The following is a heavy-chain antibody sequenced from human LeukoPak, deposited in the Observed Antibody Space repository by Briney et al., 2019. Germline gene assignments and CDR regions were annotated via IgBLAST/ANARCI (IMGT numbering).Heavy chain of an antibody. J-gene: IGHJ6*03. V-gene: IGHV3-11*01. D-gene: IGHD5-18*01. Sequence: GGSLRLSCAASGFTFSDYYMSWIRQAPGKGLEWVSYISSSGSTIYYADSVKGRFTISRDNAKNSLYLQMNSLRAEDTAVYYCATSGYSYGLYYYYYYMDVWGKGTTVTVSS. CDR1: GFTFSDYY. CDR2: ISSSGSTI. CDR3: ATSGYSYGLYYYYYYMDV.